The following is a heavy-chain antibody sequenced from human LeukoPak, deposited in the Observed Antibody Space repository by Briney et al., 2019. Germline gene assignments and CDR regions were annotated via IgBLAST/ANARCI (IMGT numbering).Heavy chain of an antibody. V-gene: IGHV3-30*18. D-gene: IGHD6-13*01. CDR3: AKVGGRSWFYFDN. CDR1: AFNFSDYG. CDR2: ITDDGSDK. Sequence: GGSLRLSCAGPAFNFSDYGMDWVRQAPGKGLEWVAVITDDGSDKYYTDSVKGRFSISRDNSKNTLYLQKNSLRPEDTAIYFCAKVGGRSWFYFDNWGQGTVVTVSS. J-gene: IGHJ4*02.